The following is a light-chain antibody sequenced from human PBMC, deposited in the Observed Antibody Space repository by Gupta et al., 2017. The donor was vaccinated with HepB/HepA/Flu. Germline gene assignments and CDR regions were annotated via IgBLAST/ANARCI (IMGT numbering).Light chain of an antibody. J-gene: IGKJ5*01. Sequence: EIVMTQSPATLSVSPGERATLSCRASQSVSAKLAWYQQKPGQAPRLLVYGESTRATGIPDRFSGSGSGTEFTLTISSLQSEDFAIYYCQQYNKWPVTFGQGTRLEIK. CDR3: QQYNKWPVT. CDR1: QSVSAK. V-gene: IGKV3-15*01. CDR2: GES.